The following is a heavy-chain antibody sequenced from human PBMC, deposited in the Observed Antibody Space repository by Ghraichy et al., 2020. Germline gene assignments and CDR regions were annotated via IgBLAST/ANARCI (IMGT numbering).Heavy chain of an antibody. Sequence: SETLSLTCTVSGGSISSSGNYWGWIRQPPGKGLEWIGTMYYNGNTYYNPSLTSRVTISADTSKNQLSLRLSSVTATDTAVYFCARAPDTYYDFWSGDYSNCFDLWGQGTLVTVSS. CDR2: MYYNGNT. D-gene: IGHD3-3*01. J-gene: IGHJ5*02. CDR3: ARAPDTYYDFWSGDYSNCFDL. V-gene: IGHV4-39*01. CDR1: GGSISSSGNY.